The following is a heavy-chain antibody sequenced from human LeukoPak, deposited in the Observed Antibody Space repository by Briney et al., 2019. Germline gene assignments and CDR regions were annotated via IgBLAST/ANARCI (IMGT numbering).Heavy chain of an antibody. J-gene: IGHJ4*02. D-gene: IGHD3-10*02. Sequence: SQTLSLTRTVSRGSIRGGGYYCGSSRQPPEKGLGWIWDIYYRGTPYYNPSLKRRVTLSVGASKNQFSLKLSSVTAAGTAVYYCAGLSSGSYVYWGRGTLVTVSS. CDR2: IYYRGTP. V-gene: IGHV4-31*03. CDR1: RGSIRGGGYY. CDR3: AGLSSGSYVY.